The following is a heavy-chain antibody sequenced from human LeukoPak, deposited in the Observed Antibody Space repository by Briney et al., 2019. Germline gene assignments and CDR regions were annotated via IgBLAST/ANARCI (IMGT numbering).Heavy chain of an antibody. J-gene: IGHJ5*02. CDR3: ARPAAAGFWFDP. Sequence: GASVKVSCKASGGTFSSYAISWVRQAPGQGLEWMGWINPNSGGTNYAQKFQGRVTMTRDTSISTAYMELSRLRSDDTAVYYCARPAAAGFWFDPWGQGTLVTVSS. D-gene: IGHD6-13*01. CDR2: INPNSGGT. V-gene: IGHV1-2*02. CDR1: GGTFSSYA.